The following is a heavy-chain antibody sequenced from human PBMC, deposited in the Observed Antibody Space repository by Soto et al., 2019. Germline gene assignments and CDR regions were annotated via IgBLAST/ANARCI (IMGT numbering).Heavy chain of an antibody. Sequence: GESLKISCQGSGYSFTSYWIGWVRQMPGKGLEWMGIIYPSDSDTRYSPSFQGQVTISGDKSISTAYLQWSSLKASDTAMYYCARRFFGSTSYYYFDYWGQGTLVTVSS. V-gene: IGHV5-51*01. CDR2: IYPSDSDT. CDR3: ARRFFGSTSYYYFDY. D-gene: IGHD3-22*01. CDR1: GYSFTSYW. J-gene: IGHJ4*02.